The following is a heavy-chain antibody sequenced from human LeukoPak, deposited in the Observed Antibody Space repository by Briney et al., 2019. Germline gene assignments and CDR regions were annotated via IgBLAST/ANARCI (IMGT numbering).Heavy chain of an antibody. CDR1: GFTFSDHF. J-gene: IGHJ4*02. CDR3: ASIRGTLGY. V-gene: IGHV3-72*01. D-gene: IGHD1-26*01. CDR2: IKNKANSYIT. Sequence: GGSLRLSCAASGFTFSDHFMDWVRQAPGKGLELVGRIKNKANSYITQYAASMEGRFTISRDDSKNSLYLQMSSLKTEDTAMYYCASIRGTLGYWGQGTVVTVSS.